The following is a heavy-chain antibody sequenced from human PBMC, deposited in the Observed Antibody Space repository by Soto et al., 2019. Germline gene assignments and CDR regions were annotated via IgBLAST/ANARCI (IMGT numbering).Heavy chain of an antibody. J-gene: IGHJ6*03. Sequence: SETLSLTCTVSGGSISSYYWTWVRQPPGKGLEWIGSIFYSGSTYYNPSLKSRVTISVDTSKNQFSLNLNSVTAADTALYYCARHFTQVTDYFYLDVWGEGTTVTFSS. CDR3: ARHFTQVTDYFYLDV. CDR1: GGSISSYY. V-gene: IGHV4-39*01. D-gene: IGHD2-21*02. CDR2: IFYSGST.